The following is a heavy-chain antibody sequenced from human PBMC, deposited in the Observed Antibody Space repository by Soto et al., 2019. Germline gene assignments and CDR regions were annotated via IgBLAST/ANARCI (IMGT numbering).Heavy chain of an antibody. CDR2: ISSNGGST. CDR3: VKDLGDSSTSPYYYYGMDV. J-gene: IGHJ6*02. Sequence: GGSLRLSCSASGFTFSSYAMHWVRQAPGKGLEYVSAISSNGGSTYYADSVKGRFTISRDNSKNTLYLQMSSLRAEDTAVYYCVKDLGDSSTSPYYYYGMDVWGQGTTVTVSS. V-gene: IGHV3-64D*08. D-gene: IGHD6-13*01. CDR1: GFTFSSYA.